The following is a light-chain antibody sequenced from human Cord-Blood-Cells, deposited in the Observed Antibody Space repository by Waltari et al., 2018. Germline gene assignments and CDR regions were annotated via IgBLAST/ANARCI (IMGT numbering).Light chain of an antibody. J-gene: IGKJ1*01. V-gene: IGKV3-20*01. CDR3: QQYGSSPT. Sequence: DIVLTQSPGTLSLSPGERATLSCRASQSVSSSYLAWNQQKPGQAPRLLIYGASGRATGIPDRFSGSGSGTDFTLTISRLEPEDFAVYYCQQYGSSPTFGQGTKVEIK. CDR2: GAS. CDR1: QSVSSSY.